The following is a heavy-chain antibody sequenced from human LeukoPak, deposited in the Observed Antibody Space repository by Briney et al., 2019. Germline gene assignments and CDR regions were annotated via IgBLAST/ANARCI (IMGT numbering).Heavy chain of an antibody. D-gene: IGHD3-3*01. Sequence: GASVKVSCKASGYTFTSYGISWVRHAPGQGLEWMGWISAYNGNTNYAQKLQGRVTMTTDTSTSTAYMGLRSLRSDDTAVYYCARYLRDYDFWSGYYSPSLDYWGQGTLVTVSS. J-gene: IGHJ4*02. V-gene: IGHV1-18*01. CDR2: ISAYNGNT. CDR3: ARYLRDYDFWSGYYSPSLDY. CDR1: GYTFTSYG.